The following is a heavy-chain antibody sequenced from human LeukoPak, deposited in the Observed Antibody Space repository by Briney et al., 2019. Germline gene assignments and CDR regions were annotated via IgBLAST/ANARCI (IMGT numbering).Heavy chain of an antibody. CDR1: GFTFSSYE. CDR3: AGSGSYYYFDY. V-gene: IGHV3-48*03. D-gene: IGHD1-26*01. Sequence: PGGSLRLSCAASGFTFSSYEMNWVRQAPGKGLEWVSYISSSGSTIYYADSVKGRFTISRDNAKNSLYPQVNSLRAEDTAVYYCAGSGSYYYFDYWGQGTLVTVSS. J-gene: IGHJ4*02. CDR2: ISSSGSTI.